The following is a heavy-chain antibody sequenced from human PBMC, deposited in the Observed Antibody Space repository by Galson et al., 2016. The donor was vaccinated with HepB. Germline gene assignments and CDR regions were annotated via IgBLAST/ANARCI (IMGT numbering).Heavy chain of an antibody. CDR2: IDAGDDDT. V-gene: IGHV1-3*01. D-gene: IGHD2-15*01. J-gene: IGHJ5*02. CDR1: GYTFISFA. CDR3: AKLGGLGHCSGDNCYGWFDP. Sequence: SVKVSCKASGYTFISFAMHWVRQVPGQGLEWMGWIDAGDDDTKYSQRFQGRITITRDTSASTAYMELSSLRSEDTAVYYCAKLGGLGHCSGDNCYGWFDPWGQGTLVTVSS.